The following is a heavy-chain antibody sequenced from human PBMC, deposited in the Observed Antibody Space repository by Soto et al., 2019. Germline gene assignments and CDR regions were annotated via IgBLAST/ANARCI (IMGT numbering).Heavy chain of an antibody. CDR2: IKSKTDGGTT. Sequence: GGSLRLSCAASGFTFSNAWMSWVRQAPGKGLEWVGRIKSKTDGGTTDYAAPVKGRFTISRDDSKSTLYLQMNSLKTEDTAVEYCPTERVVRGGIPSDYYYYYMDVWGKGTTVTVSS. J-gene: IGHJ6*03. CDR1: GFTFSNAW. V-gene: IGHV3-15*01. D-gene: IGHD3-10*01. CDR3: PTERVVRGGIPSDYYYYYMDV.